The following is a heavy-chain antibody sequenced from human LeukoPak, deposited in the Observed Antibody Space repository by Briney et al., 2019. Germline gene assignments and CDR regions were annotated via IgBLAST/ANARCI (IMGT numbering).Heavy chain of an antibody. D-gene: IGHD5-12*01. CDR1: GFTFSSYS. CDR2: ISSSSSTI. CDR3: AREGGGYDLDY. V-gene: IGHV3-48*04. Sequence: GGSLRLSCAASGFTFSSYSMNWVRQAPGKGLEWVSYISSSSSTIYYADSVKGRFTISRDNAKNSLYLQMNSLRAEDTAVYYCAREGGGYDLDYWGQGTLVTVSS. J-gene: IGHJ4*02.